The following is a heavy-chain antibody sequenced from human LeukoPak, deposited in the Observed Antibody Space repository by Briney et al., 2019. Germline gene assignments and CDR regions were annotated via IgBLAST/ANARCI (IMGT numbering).Heavy chain of an antibody. CDR3: ARASAPPYDYVWGSYLDY. J-gene: IGHJ4*02. CDR1: GYSISSGYY. V-gene: IGHV4-38-2*02. CDR2: IYHSGST. Sequence: PSETLSLTCTVSGYSISSGYYWGWIRQPPGKGLEWIGSIYHSGSTYYNPSLKSRVTISVDTSKNQFSLKLSSVTAADTAVYYCARASAPPYDYVWGSYLDYWGQGTLVTVSS. D-gene: IGHD3-16*01.